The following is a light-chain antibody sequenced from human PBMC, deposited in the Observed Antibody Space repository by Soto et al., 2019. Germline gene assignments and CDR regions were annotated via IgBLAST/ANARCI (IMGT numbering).Light chain of an antibody. Sequence: DIQMTQSPSSLSASVGDRVTITCRASQKISRNLNWYQQKPGEAPKLLIYGATSLHSGVPSRFSGSGSGTDFTLTISSLRPEDFAIYFCQQSYTSPRFTFGQGTKVET. J-gene: IGKJ2*01. CDR2: GAT. CDR1: QKISRN. CDR3: QQSYTSPRFT. V-gene: IGKV1-39*01.